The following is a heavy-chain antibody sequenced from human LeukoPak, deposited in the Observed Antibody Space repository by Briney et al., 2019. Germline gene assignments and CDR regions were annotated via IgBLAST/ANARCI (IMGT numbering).Heavy chain of an antibody. J-gene: IGHJ4*02. V-gene: IGHV3-48*03. D-gene: IGHD3-10*01. CDR2: ICGRGITT. CDR1: GFTFSVYE. CDR3: ARDLYYYGSGSYVPGLPDY. Sequence: PGGSLRLSCEASGFTFSVYEMNWVRQAPGKGLEWISYICGRGITTYYADSVKGRFTISRDDAKKLLYLEMNSLRAEDTAVYYCARDLYYYGSGSYVPGLPDYWGQGTLVTVSS.